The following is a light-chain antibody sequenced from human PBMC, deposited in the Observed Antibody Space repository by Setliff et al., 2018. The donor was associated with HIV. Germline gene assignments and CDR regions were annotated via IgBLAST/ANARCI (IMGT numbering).Light chain of an antibody. J-gene: IGLJ1*01. Sequence: QSALAQTASVSGSPGQSITISCAGTSSDVGSYNFVSWYQQHPGKAPKLIIYEVSKRPSGVSTHFSGSKSGNTASLTISGLQTEDEAEYYCCSYASTGSFVFGTGTKVTVL. CDR1: SSDVGSYNF. V-gene: IGLV2-23*02. CDR2: EVS. CDR3: CSYASTGSFV.